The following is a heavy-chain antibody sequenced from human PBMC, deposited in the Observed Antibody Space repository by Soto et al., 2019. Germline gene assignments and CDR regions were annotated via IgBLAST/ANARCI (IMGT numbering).Heavy chain of an antibody. J-gene: IGHJ4*02. CDR3: ARGWGSSASFDY. Sequence: SVKVSCKASGGTFSSYTISWVRQAPGQGLEWMGRIIPILGIANYAQKFQGRVTITADKSTSTAYMELSSLRSEDTAAYYCARGWGSSASFDYWGQGTLVTVSS. D-gene: IGHD6-6*01. CDR2: IIPILGIA. CDR1: GGTFSSYT. V-gene: IGHV1-69*02.